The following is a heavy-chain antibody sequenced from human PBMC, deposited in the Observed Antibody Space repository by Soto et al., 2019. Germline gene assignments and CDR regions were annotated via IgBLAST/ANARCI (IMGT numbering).Heavy chain of an antibody. CDR3: ARELRFLEWLPNYYYYYGMDV. Sequence: PSETLSLTCAVYGGSFGGYYWSWIRQPPGKGLEWIGEINHSGSTNYNPSLKSRVTISVDTSKNQFSLKLSSVTAADTAVYYCARELRFLEWLPNYYYYYGMDVWGQGTTVTVSS. D-gene: IGHD3-3*01. CDR2: INHSGST. CDR1: GGSFGGYY. J-gene: IGHJ6*02. V-gene: IGHV4-34*01.